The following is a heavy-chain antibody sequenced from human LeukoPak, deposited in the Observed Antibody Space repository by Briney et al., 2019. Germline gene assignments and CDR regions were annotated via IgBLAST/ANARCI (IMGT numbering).Heavy chain of an antibody. J-gene: IGHJ4*02. V-gene: IGHV3-21*01. Sequence: GGSLRLSCAASGFTFSSYSMNWVRQAPGKGLEWVSSISSSSYIYYADSVKGRFTISRDNAKNSLYLQMNSLRAEDTAVYYCATFYYDFWSGYYPKKNFDYWGQGTLVTVSS. D-gene: IGHD3-3*01. CDR3: ATFYYDFWSGYYPKKNFDY. CDR1: GFTFSSYS. CDR2: ISSSSYI.